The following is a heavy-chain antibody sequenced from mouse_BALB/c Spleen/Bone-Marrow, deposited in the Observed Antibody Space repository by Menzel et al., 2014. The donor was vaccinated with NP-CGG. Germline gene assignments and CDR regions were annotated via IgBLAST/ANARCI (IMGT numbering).Heavy chain of an antibody. CDR3: ARPLTGAYFDY. D-gene: IGHD4-1*01. Sequence: EVQGVESGGGLVKPGGSLKLSCAASGLAFSSYDMSWVRQTPEKRLEWVATISSGGSYTYYPDSVKGRFTISRDNARNTLYLQMSSLRSEDTALYYCARPLTGAYFDYWGQGTTLTVSS. CDR1: GLAFSSYD. CDR2: ISSGGSYT. J-gene: IGHJ2*01. V-gene: IGHV5-9*02.